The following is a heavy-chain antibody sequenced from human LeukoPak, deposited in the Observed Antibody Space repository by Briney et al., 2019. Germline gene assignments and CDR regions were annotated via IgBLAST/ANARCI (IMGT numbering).Heavy chain of an antibody. J-gene: IGHJ4*02. CDR1: GGTFRWYC. CDR2: ISSDGNDK. D-gene: IGHD5-12*01. Sequence: GSLRLSCAASGGTFRWYCMALVRPAPGQGLEWVGLISSDGNDKLYGDSVKGRFTISRDDSKSTLYLQMNSLRAEDTAVYYCTTKVIRGNSGDDYDDWGQGTLVTVSS. V-gene: IGHV3-30*03. CDR3: TTKVIRGNSGDDYDD.